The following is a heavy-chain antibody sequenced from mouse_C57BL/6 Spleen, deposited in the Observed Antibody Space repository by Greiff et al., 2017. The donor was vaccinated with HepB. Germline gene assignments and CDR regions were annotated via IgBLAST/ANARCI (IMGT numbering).Heavy chain of an antibody. CDR2: IDPSDSYT. Sequence: QVQLQQPGAELVKPGASVKLSCKASGYTFTSYWMQWVKQRPGQGLEWIGEIDPSDSYTNYNQKFKGKATLTVDTSSSTAYMQLSSLTSEESAVYYCARSSPYYGSAGDYWGQGTSVTVSS. CDR3: ARSSPYYGSAGDY. V-gene: IGHV1-50*01. CDR1: GYTFTSYW. J-gene: IGHJ4*01. D-gene: IGHD1-1*01.